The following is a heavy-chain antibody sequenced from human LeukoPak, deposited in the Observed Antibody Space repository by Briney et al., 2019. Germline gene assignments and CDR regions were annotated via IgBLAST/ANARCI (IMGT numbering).Heavy chain of an antibody. CDR2: IYTSGST. D-gene: IGHD3-22*01. J-gene: IGHJ4*02. CDR3: ARSEYYYDSSGYYHHYFDY. V-gene: IGHV4-4*07. Sequence: SETLSLTCTVSGGSISSYYWSWIRRPAGKGLEWIGRIYTSGSTNYNPSLKSRVTMSVDTSKNQFSLKLSSVTAADTAVYYCARSEYYYDSSGYYHHYFDYWGQGTLVTVSS. CDR1: GGSISSYY.